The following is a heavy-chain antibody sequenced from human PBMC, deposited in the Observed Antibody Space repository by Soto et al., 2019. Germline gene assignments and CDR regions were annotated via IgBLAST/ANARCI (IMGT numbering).Heavy chain of an antibody. Sequence: SETLSLTCTVSGGSIGSYYWSWIRQPPGKGLEWIGYIYYSGSTNYNPSLKSRVTISVDTSKNQFSLKLSSVTAADTAVYYCARGIGDILTGYYYYYGMDVWGQGTTVTVSS. CDR2: IYYSGST. D-gene: IGHD3-9*01. J-gene: IGHJ6*02. V-gene: IGHV4-59*01. CDR3: ARGIGDILTGYYYYYGMDV. CDR1: GGSIGSYY.